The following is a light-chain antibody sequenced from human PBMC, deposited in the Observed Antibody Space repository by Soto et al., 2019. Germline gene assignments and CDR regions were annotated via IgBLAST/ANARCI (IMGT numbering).Light chain of an antibody. CDR1: QSVTNF. J-gene: IGKJ2*01. CDR2: RAS. CDR3: QQYGDDPT. Sequence: DIQMTQSPSTLSASVGDRVTLTCRASQSVTNFLAGYQQKPGKAPNLLIYRASRLESGVPSRFSGSGSETEFTLTISSLQPDDFATYYCQQYGDDPTFGQGTKVEI. V-gene: IGKV1-5*03.